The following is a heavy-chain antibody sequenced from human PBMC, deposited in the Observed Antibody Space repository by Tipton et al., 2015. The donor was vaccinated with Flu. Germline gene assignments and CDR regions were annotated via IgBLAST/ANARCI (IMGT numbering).Heavy chain of an antibody. V-gene: IGHV3-9*01. CDR3: AKDFDYGGSSDFDAFHF. Sequence: VQLVQSGGGLVQPGGSLRLSCAASGFTFDGYAMHWVRQAPGKGLEWVSGITWNSGTIGYADSVKGRFTISRDNAKNSLYLQMNSLRTEDTALYYCAKDFDYGGSSDFDAFHFWGQGTMVTVAS. J-gene: IGHJ3*01. CDR2: ITWNSGTI. CDR1: GFTFDGYA. D-gene: IGHD4-23*01.